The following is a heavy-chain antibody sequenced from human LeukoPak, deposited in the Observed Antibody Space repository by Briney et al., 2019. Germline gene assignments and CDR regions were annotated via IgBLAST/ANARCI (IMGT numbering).Heavy chain of an antibody. CDR2: IHPRSGET. CDR3: ARDGEYGTGSYYRGCFDY. Sequence: GASVKVSCKASGYTFTGNHMHWVRQAPGQGLEWMGWIHPRSGETNYAYKFRGRVTMTRDTSISTTYMDLGSLGSDDTAVYYCARDGEYGTGSYYRGCFDYWGQGTLVTVSS. CDR1: GYTFTGNH. J-gene: IGHJ4*02. D-gene: IGHD3-10*01. V-gene: IGHV1-2*02.